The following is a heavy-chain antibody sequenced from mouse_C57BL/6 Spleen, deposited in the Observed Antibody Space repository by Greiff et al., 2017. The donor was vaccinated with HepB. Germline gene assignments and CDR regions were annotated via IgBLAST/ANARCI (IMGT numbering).Heavy chain of an antibody. CDR2: IYPGSGST. CDR1: GYTFTRYW. V-gene: IGHV1-55*01. J-gene: IGHJ3*01. Sequence: QVQLQQPGAELVKPGASVKMSCKASGYTFTRYWITWVTQRPGQGLEWIGDIYPGSGSTNYNEKFKSKATLTVDTSSSTAYMQLSSLTSEDSAVYYCARTALLGTAGFAYWGQGTLVTVAA. D-gene: IGHD3-3*01. CDR3: ARTALLGTAGFAY.